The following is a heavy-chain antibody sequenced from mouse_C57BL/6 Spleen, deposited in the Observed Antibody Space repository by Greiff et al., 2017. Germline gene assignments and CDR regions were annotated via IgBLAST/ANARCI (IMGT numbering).Heavy chain of an antibody. CDR3: ARDYYGNHTPFDY. D-gene: IGHD2-1*01. V-gene: IGHV3-6*01. CDR1: GYSITSCYY. Sequence: EVKLVESGPGLVKPSQSLSLSCSVTGYSITSCYYWNWIRQFPGNKLEWMGFISYDGSNNYNPSLKNRISITRDTSKNQFCLKLNSVTPEDTATYYCARDYYGNHTPFDYWGQGTTLTVSS. J-gene: IGHJ2*01. CDR2: ISYDGSN.